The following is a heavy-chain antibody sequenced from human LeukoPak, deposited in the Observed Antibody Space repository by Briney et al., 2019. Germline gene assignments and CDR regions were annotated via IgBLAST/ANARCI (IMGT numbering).Heavy chain of an antibody. CDR2: ISSDGSST. CDR3: ARDPSSSRYY. V-gene: IGHV3-74*01. CDR1: GFTFSNYW. D-gene: IGHD6-13*01. Sequence: PGGSLRLSCAASGFTFSNYWMHWVRQAPGKGLVWVSRISSDGSSTSYADSVKGRFTISRDNDKNTLYRQMNSLRAEDTAVYYCARDPSSSRYYWGQGTLVTVSS. J-gene: IGHJ4*02.